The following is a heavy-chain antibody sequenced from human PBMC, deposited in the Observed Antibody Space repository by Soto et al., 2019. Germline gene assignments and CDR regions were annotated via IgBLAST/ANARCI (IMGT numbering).Heavy chain of an antibody. Sequence: QVQLVESGGGVVQPGRSLSLSCAASGFTFSSYAMHWVRQAPGKGLEWVAVISYDGSNKYYADSVKGRFTISRDNSKNTLYLQMNSLRAEDTAVYYCAREGRRLGEYFDYWGQGTLVTVSS. J-gene: IGHJ4*02. V-gene: IGHV3-30-3*01. CDR3: AREGRRLGEYFDY. CDR1: GFTFSSYA. CDR2: ISYDGSNK. D-gene: IGHD3-16*01.